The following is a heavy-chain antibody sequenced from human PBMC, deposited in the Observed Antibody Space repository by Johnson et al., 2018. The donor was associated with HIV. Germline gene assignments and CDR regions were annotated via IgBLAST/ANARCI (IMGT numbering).Heavy chain of an antibody. D-gene: IGHD3-10*01. CDR1: GFTFSSYG. V-gene: IGHV3-33*06. CDR2: IWYDGSNK. J-gene: IGHJ3*02. Sequence: SGGGVVQPGRSLRLSCAASGFTFSSYGMHWVRQAPGKGLEWVAVIWYDGSNKYYADSVKGRFTISRDNSKNTLYLQMNSLRAEDTAVYYCAKDGSAFYDIWGQGTMVIVSS. CDR3: AKDGSAFYDI.